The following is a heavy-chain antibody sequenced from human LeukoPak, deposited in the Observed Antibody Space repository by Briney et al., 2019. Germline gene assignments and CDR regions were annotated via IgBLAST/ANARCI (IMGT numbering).Heavy chain of an antibody. Sequence: GGSLRLSCAASEFSVGSNYMTWVRQAPGKGLEWVSLIYSGGSTYYADSVKGRFTISRDNSKNTLYLQMNSLRAEDTAVYYCAKDGVACSGGSCYSRNEYYYYYMDVWGKGTTVTISS. CDR3: AKDGVACSGGSCYSRNEYYYYYMDV. D-gene: IGHD2-15*01. V-gene: IGHV3-66*01. J-gene: IGHJ6*03. CDR1: EFSVGSNY. CDR2: IYSGGST.